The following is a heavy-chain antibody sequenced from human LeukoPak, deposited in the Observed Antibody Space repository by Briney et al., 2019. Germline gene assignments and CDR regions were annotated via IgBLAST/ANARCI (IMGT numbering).Heavy chain of an antibody. J-gene: IGHJ4*02. V-gene: IGHV3-15*04. CDR3: TTEGYYVSGSYFY. Sequence: GGSLRLSCAASGFTFSNAWMSWVRQAPGKGLEWVGLIESKTDGGATDYAAPVKGRFIISRDDSKNTLYLQMNSLKTEDTAVYYCTTEGYYVSGSYFYWGQGTLVTVSS. CDR2: IESKTDGGAT. D-gene: IGHD3-10*01. CDR1: GFTFSNAW.